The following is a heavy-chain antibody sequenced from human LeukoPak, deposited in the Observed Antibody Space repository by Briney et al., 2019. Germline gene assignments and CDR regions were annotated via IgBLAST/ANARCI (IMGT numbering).Heavy chain of an antibody. CDR3: ARGRRDSSGYLRRSGFDY. D-gene: IGHD3-22*01. CDR2: IYYSEST. J-gene: IGHJ4*02. CDR1: GGSISSGGYY. V-gene: IGHV4-31*03. Sequence: PSETLSLTCTVSGGSISSGGYYWSWIRQHPGKGLEWIGYIYYSESTYYTPSLKSRVTISVDTSKNQFSLKLSSVTAADTAVYYCARGRRDSSGYLRRSGFDYWGQGTLVTVPS.